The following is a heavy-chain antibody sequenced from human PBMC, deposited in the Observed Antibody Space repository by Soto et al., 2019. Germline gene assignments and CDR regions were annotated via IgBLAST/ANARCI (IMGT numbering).Heavy chain of an antibody. CDR3: AREYYDYVWGAYYYYGMGV. CDR1: GGSISSYY. Sequence: SETLSLACTVSGGSISSYYWSWIRQPPGKGLEWIGYIYYSGSTNYSPSLKSRVTISVDTSKNQFSLKLSSVTAADTAVYYCAREYYDYVWGAYYYYGMGVWGKGTTVTVSS. CDR2: IYYSGST. D-gene: IGHD3-16*01. J-gene: IGHJ6*04. V-gene: IGHV4-59*01.